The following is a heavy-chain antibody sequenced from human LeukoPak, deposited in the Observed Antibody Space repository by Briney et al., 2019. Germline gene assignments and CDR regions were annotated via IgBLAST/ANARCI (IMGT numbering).Heavy chain of an antibody. D-gene: IGHD4-23*01. CDR2: INPNSGGT. CDR3: AREATVVTRAYYMDV. Sequence: GASVKVSCKASAYTFTDYFMHWVRQAPGQGLEWMGWINPNSGGTNYARKFQGRVTMTRVTSINTAYMELSRLRSDDTAVYYCAREATVVTRAYYMDVWGKGTTVTISS. J-gene: IGHJ6*03. V-gene: IGHV1-2*02. CDR1: AYTFTDYF.